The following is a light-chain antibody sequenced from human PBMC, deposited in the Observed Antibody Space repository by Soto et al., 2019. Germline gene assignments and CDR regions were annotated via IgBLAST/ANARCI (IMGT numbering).Light chain of an antibody. V-gene: IGLV1-47*01. CDR2: RNN. Sequence: QAVVTQPPSASGTPGQRVTISCSGSSSNIGSNYVYWYQQLPGTAPKLLIYRNNQRPSGVPDRFSVYKSGTSASLAISGLRSEDEADYYCAAWDDSLSGVVFGGGTKLTVL. CDR1: SSNIGSNY. J-gene: IGLJ2*01. CDR3: AAWDDSLSGVV.